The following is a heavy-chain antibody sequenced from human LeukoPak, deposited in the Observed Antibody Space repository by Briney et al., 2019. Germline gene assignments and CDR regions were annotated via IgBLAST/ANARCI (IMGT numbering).Heavy chain of an antibody. V-gene: IGHV3-11*01. CDR2: ISSSGSTI. J-gene: IGHJ4*02. D-gene: IGHD2-2*02. Sequence: SGGSLRLSCAASGFTFSDYYMSWIRQAPGKGLEWVSYISSSGSTIYYADSVKGRFTISRDNSKNTLYLQMNSLRAEDTAVYYCAVGDADIVVVPAAIFNYWGQGTLVTVSS. CDR3: AVGDADIVVVPAAIFNY. CDR1: GFTFSDYY.